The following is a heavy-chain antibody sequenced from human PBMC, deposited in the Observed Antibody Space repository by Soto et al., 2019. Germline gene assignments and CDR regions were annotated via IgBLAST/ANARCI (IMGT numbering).Heavy chain of an antibody. J-gene: IGHJ5*02. Sequence: SETLSLTCTVSGGSISSTNSYWAWVRQPPGKGLEWIGSLSYTGSPSYNPSLKNRVTISVDTSKNRLSLRLDSVSAADSASYYCARLFWVITGPPGRRVAWFDPWGQGTRVTVSS. CDR3: ARLFWVITGPPGRRVAWFDP. V-gene: IGHV4-39*01. CDR1: GGSISSTNSY. D-gene: IGHD1-20*01. CDR2: LSYTGSP.